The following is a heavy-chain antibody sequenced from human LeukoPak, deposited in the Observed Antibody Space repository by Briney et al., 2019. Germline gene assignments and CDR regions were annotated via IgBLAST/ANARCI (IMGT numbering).Heavy chain of an antibody. D-gene: IGHD3-10*01. CDR3: ARGGYYGSGNDFRFDP. CDR2: IHYTGST. CDR1: GGSISSYH. V-gene: IGHV4-59*01. Sequence: PSETLSLTCTVSGGSISSYHWSWIRQSPGKGLECIGYIHYTGSTNYNPSLKSRVTISVETSKNQFSLKLKSVTAADTAVYYCARGGYYGSGNDFRFDPWGQGTLVTVSS. J-gene: IGHJ5*02.